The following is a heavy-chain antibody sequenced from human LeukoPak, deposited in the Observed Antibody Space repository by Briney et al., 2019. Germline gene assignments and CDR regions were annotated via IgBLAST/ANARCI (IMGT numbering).Heavy chain of an antibody. D-gene: IGHD2-21*02. CDR2: IYYSGST. CDR3: ARGVSCGGDCYSFDY. Sequence: SETLSLTCTVSGGSISSYYWSWIRQPPGKGLEWIGYIYYSGSTNYNPSLKSRVTISVDTSKNQFSLKLSSVTAADTAVYYCARGVSCGGDCYSFDYWGQGTLVTVSS. CDR1: GGSISSYY. V-gene: IGHV4-59*01. J-gene: IGHJ4*02.